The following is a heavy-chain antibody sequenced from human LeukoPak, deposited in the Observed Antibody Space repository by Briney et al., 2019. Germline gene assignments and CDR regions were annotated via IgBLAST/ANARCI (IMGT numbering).Heavy chain of an antibody. CDR3: ARDVVGSSGWLRLDY. Sequence: GGSLRLSCAASGFTFSSYGMHWVRQAPGKGLEWVAVIWYDGSNKYYADSVKGRFTISRDNSKNTLYLQMNSLRAEDTAVYYCARDVVGSSGWLRLDYWGQGTLVTVSS. J-gene: IGHJ4*02. D-gene: IGHD6-19*01. CDR2: IWYDGSNK. CDR1: GFTFSSYG. V-gene: IGHV3-33*01.